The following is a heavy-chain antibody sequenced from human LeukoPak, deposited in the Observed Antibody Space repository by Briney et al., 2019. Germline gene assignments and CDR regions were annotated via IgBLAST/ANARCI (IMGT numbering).Heavy chain of an antibody. V-gene: IGHV5-10-1*01. D-gene: IGHD3-10*01. CDR1: GYSFTSYW. CDR2: IDPSDSYT. Sequence: GESLKISCKGSGYSFTSYWISWVRQMPGKGLEWMGRIDPSDSYTNYSPSFQGHVTISADKSISTAYLQWSSLKASDTAMCYCASSLSGSGSHFNESYYYYGMDVWGQGTTVTVSS. CDR3: ASSLSGSGSHFNESYYYYGMDV. J-gene: IGHJ6*02.